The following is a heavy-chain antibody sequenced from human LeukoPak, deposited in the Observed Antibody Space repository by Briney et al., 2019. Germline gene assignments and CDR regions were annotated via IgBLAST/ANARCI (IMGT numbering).Heavy chain of an antibody. Sequence: SETLSLTCAVYGGSFSGYYWSWIRQSPGKGLEWIGEINHSGSTNYNPSLKSRVTISVDTSKNQFSLKLSSVTAADTAVYYCARVLFWSGTNWFDPWGQGTLVTVSS. V-gene: IGHV4-34*01. CDR1: GGSFSGYY. CDR2: INHSGST. CDR3: ARVLFWSGTNWFDP. J-gene: IGHJ5*02. D-gene: IGHD3-3*01.